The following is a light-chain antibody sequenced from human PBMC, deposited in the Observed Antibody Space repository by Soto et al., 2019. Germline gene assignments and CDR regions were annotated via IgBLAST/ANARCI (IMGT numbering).Light chain of an antibody. CDR1: SGEVGRYDL. CDR3: CSYAGSSTFPYV. CDR2: EGS. Sequence: ALTQPASVSGSPGQSITISWAGTSGEVGRYDLVSWYQQHPGKAPKLMIYEGSKRPSGVSNRFSGSKSGNTASLTISGLQAEDEADYYCCSYAGSSTFPYVFGTGTKVTVL. J-gene: IGLJ1*01. V-gene: IGLV2-23*03.